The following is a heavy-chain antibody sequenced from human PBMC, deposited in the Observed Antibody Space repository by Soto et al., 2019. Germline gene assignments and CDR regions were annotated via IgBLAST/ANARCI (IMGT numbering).Heavy chain of an antibody. D-gene: IGHD4-17*01. J-gene: IGHJ6*03. CDR3: ATSFANDYLPGVQYSYYMDV. Sequence: QVQLVQSGAEVKKPGSSVKVSCKASGGTFSSYTINWVRQAPGQGLEWTGRIIPILNISNFAQRFQGRVTITADKFMTAAYMELSSLRSEDTAVYYCATSFANDYLPGVQYSYYMDVWGKGTTVTVSS. CDR1: GGTFSSYT. V-gene: IGHV1-69*02. CDR2: IIPILNIS.